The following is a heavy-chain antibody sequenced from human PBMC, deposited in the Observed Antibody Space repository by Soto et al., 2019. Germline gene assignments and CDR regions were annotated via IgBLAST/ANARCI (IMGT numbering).Heavy chain of an antibody. J-gene: IGHJ4*02. V-gene: IGHV4-30-2*06. Sequence: SETMSRTCSASGVTMGNGAYHCNWLGQSRGKGLEWPGYICHLVTAYFNPSFGSRLALSIVRARNQFFLSLSSLTAVDRAVAYCVRVGGYAGFGFWGEGIQVTVAS. CDR2: ICHLVTA. CDR1: GVTMGNGAYH. CDR3: VRVGGYAGFGF. D-gene: IGHD2-15*01.